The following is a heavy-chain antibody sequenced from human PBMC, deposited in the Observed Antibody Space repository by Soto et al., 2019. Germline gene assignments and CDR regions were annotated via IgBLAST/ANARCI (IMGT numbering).Heavy chain of an antibody. D-gene: IGHD6-25*01. Sequence: PSETLSLTCAVYGGSFSPYFWSWIRQPPGKGLEWIGEINHSGSTNYNPSLTRRATLSVDTSKNQVSLKLTSVTAADTAVYYCARLASGWQYYYFDFWARRTPVTVSS. V-gene: IGHV4-34*01. CDR1: GGSFSPYF. CDR2: INHSGST. J-gene: IGHJ2*01. CDR3: ARLASGWQYYYFDF.